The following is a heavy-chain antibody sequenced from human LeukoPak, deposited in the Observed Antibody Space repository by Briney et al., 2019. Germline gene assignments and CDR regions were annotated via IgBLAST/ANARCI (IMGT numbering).Heavy chain of an antibody. D-gene: IGHD5-12*01. J-gene: IGHJ4*02. CDR1: GFPFSDYG. Sequence: GGSLRLSCAASGFPFSDYGMSWVRQASGEGLEWVANIKHDGSEKYYVASVKGRFTISKDLPKNFLHLQMHRLRTEDTAVYYCVKDRGGYVKYRTFESWGQGTLVTVSS. CDR2: IKHDGSEK. V-gene: IGHV3-7*01. CDR3: VKDRGGYVKYRTFES.